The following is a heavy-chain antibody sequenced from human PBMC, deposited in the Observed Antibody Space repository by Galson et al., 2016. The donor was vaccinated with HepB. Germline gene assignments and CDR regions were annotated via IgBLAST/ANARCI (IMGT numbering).Heavy chain of an antibody. Sequence: PALVKPTQTLTLTCTLSGVSLSTRGVAVVWLRQTPGKALEWLGLIYWDDDKRYSPSLKSRITITKDTSKNQVVLTMTNVDPVDTATYFCAHRYPRVGNDLDVWGQGTTVTVSS. V-gene: IGHV2-5*02. D-gene: IGHD1-26*01. CDR2: IYWDDDK. CDR3: AHRYPRVGNDLDV. J-gene: IGHJ6*02. CDR1: GVSLSTRGVA.